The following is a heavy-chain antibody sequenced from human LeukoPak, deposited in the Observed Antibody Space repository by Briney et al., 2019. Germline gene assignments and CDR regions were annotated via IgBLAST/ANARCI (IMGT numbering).Heavy chain of an antibody. CDR2: IKQDGSEK. CDR1: GFTFSSYW. V-gene: IGHV3-7*01. J-gene: IGHJ6*02. CDR3: ARGGDPSGYYDYGMDV. D-gene: IGHD3-10*01. Sequence: GGPLRLSCAASGFTFSSYWMSWVRQAPGKGLEWVANIKQDGSEKYYVDSVKGRFTISRDNAKNSLYLQMNSLRAEDTAVYYCARGGDPSGYYDYGMDVWGQGTTVTVSS.